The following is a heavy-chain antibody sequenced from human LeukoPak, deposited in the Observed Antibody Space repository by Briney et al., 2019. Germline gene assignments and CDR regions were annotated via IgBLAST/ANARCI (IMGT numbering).Heavy chain of an antibody. Sequence: GASVKVSCKASGYTFTSYDINWVRQAPGQGLEWMGRINPNSGGTNYAQKFQGRVTMTRDTSISTAYMELSRLRSDDTAVYYCARVDSYYDFWSGYYRGYYYYGMDVWGQGTTVTVSS. J-gene: IGHJ6*02. D-gene: IGHD3-3*01. CDR2: INPNSGGT. CDR3: ARVDSYYDFWSGYYRGYYYYGMDV. CDR1: GYTFTSYD. V-gene: IGHV1-2*06.